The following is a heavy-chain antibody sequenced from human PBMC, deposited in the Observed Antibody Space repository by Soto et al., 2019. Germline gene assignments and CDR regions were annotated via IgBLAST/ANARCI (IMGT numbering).Heavy chain of an antibody. CDR1: GFTFSSYA. CDR3: ARDTPYSSGWYGHVSWARYYYYGMDV. V-gene: IGHV3-30-3*01. D-gene: IGHD6-19*01. Sequence: PGGSLRLSCAASGFTFSSYAMHWVRQAPGKGLEWVAVISYDGSNKYYADSVKGRFTITRDNSKNTLYLQMNSRRAEDTAVYYCARDTPYSSGWYGHVSWARYYYYGMDVWGQGTTVTVSS. J-gene: IGHJ6*02. CDR2: ISYDGSNK.